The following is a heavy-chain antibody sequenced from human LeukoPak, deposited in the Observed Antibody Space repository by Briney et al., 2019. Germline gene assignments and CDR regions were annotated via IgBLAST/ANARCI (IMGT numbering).Heavy chain of an antibody. CDR2: IYHSGSA. Sequence: PSETLSLTCTVSGDSVSSYYWSWIRQPPGKGLEWIGYIYHSGSANYNPSLKSRVTISVDTSKNQFSLKLSSVTAADTAVYYCARGAGYWGQGTLVTVSS. CDR3: ARGAGY. J-gene: IGHJ4*02. D-gene: IGHD6-19*01. CDR1: GDSVSSYY. V-gene: IGHV4-59*02.